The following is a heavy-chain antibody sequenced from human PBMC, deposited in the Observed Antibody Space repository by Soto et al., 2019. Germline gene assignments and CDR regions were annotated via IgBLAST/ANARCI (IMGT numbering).Heavy chain of an antibody. CDR1: GGSISSSSYY. V-gene: IGHV4-39*01. J-gene: IGHJ4*02. D-gene: IGHD6-19*01. CDR2: IYYSGST. CDR3: ARHLKQWPYYFDY. Sequence: QLQLQESGPGLVKPSETLSLTCTVSGGSISSSSYYWGWIRQPPGKGLEWIGSIYYSGSTYYNPSLKSRVTISVDPSKNQFSLKLSSVTAADTAVYYCARHLKQWPYYFDYWGQGTLVTVSS.